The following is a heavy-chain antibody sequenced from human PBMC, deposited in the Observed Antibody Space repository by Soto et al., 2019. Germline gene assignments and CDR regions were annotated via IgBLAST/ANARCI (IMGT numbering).Heavy chain of an antibody. CDR1: GGSISSSSYY. Sequence: NPSETLSLTCTVSGGSISSSSYYWGWIRQPPGKGLEWIGSIYYSGSTYYNPSLKSRVTISVDTSKNQFSLKLSSVTAADTAVYYCARPIQLWFGWFDPWGQGTLVTVSS. CDR3: ARPIQLWFGWFDP. CDR2: IYYSGST. D-gene: IGHD5-18*01. V-gene: IGHV4-39*01. J-gene: IGHJ5*02.